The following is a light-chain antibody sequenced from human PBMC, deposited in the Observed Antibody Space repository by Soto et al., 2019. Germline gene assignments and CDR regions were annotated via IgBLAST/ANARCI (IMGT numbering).Light chain of an antibody. CDR3: SSYTSGSTLLV. CDR2: EVS. CDR1: SSDVGGYNY. J-gene: IGLJ2*01. V-gene: IGLV2-14*01. Sequence: QSALTQPASVSGSPGQSITISCTGTSSDVGGYNYVSWYQQHPGKAPKLMIYEVSNRPSGVSNRFSGSKSGNTASLTISGLQAEDEADYSCSSYTSGSTLLVFGGGTKVT.